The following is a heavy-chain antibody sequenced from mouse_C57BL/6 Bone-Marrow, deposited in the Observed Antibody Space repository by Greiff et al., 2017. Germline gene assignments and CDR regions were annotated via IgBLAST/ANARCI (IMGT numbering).Heavy chain of an antibody. V-gene: IGHV1-69*01. CDR1: GYTFTSYW. CDR3: ARGDYSNYGWYFDV. D-gene: IGHD2-5*01. CDR2: IDPSDSYT. J-gene: IGHJ1*03. Sequence: QVQLQQPGTELVKPGASVKLSCKASGYTFTSYWMHWVKQRPGQGLEWIGEIDPSDSYTNYNQKFKGKSTLTVDKSSSTAYMQLSSLTSEDSAVYYCARGDYSNYGWYFDVWGTGTTVTVSS.